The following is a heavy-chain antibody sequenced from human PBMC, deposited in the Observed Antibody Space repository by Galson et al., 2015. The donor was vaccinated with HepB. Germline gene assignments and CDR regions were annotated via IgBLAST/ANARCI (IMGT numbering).Heavy chain of an antibody. V-gene: IGHV3-7*01. Sequence: SLRLSCAASGFTFSSYWMSWVRQAPGKGLEWVANIKQDGSEKYYVDSVKGRFTISRDNAKNSLYLQMNSLRAEDTAVYYCARDPGLALRFLEWSGLPTSLNWFDPWGQGTLVTVSS. CDR2: IKQDGSEK. CDR3: ARDPGLALRFLEWSGLPTSLNWFDP. J-gene: IGHJ5*02. CDR1: GFTFSSYW. D-gene: IGHD3-3*01.